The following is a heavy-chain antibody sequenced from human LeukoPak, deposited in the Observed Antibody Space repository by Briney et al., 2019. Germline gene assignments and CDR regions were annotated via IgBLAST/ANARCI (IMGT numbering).Heavy chain of an antibody. D-gene: IGHD2-15*01. CDR2: INTSGGST. CDR1: GYTFSSYY. CDR3: AREGGIAATYFDH. V-gene: IGHV1-46*01. Sequence: VASVKVSCKASGYTFSSYYIHWVRQAPGQGLEWMGIINTSGGSTNYAKKFQGRVTMTRDTSTSTVYMELSSLRSEDTAVYYCAREGGIAATYFDHWGQGTLVTVSS. J-gene: IGHJ4*02.